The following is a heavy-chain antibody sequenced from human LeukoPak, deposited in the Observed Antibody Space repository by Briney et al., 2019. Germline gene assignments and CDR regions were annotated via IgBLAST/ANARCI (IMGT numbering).Heavy chain of an antibody. D-gene: IGHD6-19*01. CDR3: ANIAVADTGEFDY. V-gene: IGHV3-11*01. CDR2: ISSSGSTI. CDR1: GFTFSDYY. Sequence: GGSLRLSCAASGFTFSDYYMSWIRQAPGKGLEWVSYISSSGSTIYYADSVKGRFTISRDNAKNSLYLQMNSLRAEDTAVYYCANIAVADTGEFDYWGQGTLVTVSS. J-gene: IGHJ4*02.